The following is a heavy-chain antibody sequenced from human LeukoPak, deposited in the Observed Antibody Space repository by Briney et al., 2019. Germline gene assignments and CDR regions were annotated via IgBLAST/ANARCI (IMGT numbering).Heavy chain of an antibody. CDR3: ARDQGSTWLHTPSDY. D-gene: IGHD6-13*01. CDR1: RFTFSSYN. V-gene: IGHV3-48*01. J-gene: IGHJ4*02. CDR2: SSGSSSMK. Sequence: PGGSLRLSCVASRFTFSSYNMNWVRQAPGKGLEWASYSSGSSSMKYYADSVKGRFTISRDNAKNSLYLQMNSLTAEDTAVYYCARDQGSTWLHTPSDYWGQGTLVTVSS.